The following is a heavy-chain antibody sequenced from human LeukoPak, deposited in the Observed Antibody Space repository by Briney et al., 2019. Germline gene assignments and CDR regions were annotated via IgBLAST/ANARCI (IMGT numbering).Heavy chain of an antibody. V-gene: IGHV3-23*01. CDR2: ISGSGGST. Sequence: PGGSLRLSRAASGFTFSSYAMSWVRQAPGKGLEWVSAISGSGGSTYYADSVKGWFTISRDNSKNTLYLQMNSLRAEDTAVYYCAKSGYDYYDSSGYPNDFWGQGTLVTVSS. D-gene: IGHD3-22*01. CDR1: GFTFSSYA. CDR3: AKSGYDYYDSSGYPNDF. J-gene: IGHJ4*02.